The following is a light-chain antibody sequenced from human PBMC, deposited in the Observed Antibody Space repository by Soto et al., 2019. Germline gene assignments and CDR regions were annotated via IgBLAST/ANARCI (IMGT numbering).Light chain of an antibody. V-gene: IGKV3-20*01. Sequence: EIVMTPSPVTLSVSPGERVTLSCRASQSVSSNLAWYQQKPGQAPRLLIYGASSRATGIPDRFSGSGSGTDFTLTISRLEPEDFAVYDCQQYGSSPPWTFGQGTKVDIK. J-gene: IGKJ1*01. CDR1: QSVSSN. CDR3: QQYGSSPPWT. CDR2: GAS.